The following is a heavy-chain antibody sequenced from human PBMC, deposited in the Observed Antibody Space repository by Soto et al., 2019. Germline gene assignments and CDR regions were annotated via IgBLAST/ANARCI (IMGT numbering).Heavy chain of an antibody. V-gene: IGHV4-59*01. CDR1: GGSISSYY. CDR2: IYYSGST. J-gene: IGHJ4*02. Sequence: SETLSLTCTVSGGSISSYYWSWIRQPPGKGLEWIGYIYYSGSTNYSPSLKSRVTISVDTSKNQFSLKLSSVTAADTAVYYCARGVVGDFWSGYPPGYWRQGTLVTVSS. CDR3: ARGVVGDFWSGYPPGY. D-gene: IGHD3-3*01.